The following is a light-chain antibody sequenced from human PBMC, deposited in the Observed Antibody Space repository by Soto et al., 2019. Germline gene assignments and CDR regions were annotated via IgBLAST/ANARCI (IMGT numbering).Light chain of an antibody. Sequence: QSALTQPASVSGSPGQSITISCTGSSSDVGNYSLVSWYQQHPGKAPKLMIFEVHKRPSGVPDRFSGSKSGNTASLTVSGLQAEDEADYYCSSYGGTNNLLFGGGTKLTVL. J-gene: IGLJ2*01. CDR1: SSDVGNYSL. CDR2: EVH. CDR3: SSYGGTNNLL. V-gene: IGLV2-8*01.